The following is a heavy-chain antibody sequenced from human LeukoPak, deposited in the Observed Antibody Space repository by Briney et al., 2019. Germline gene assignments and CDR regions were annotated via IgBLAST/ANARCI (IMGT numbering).Heavy chain of an antibody. CDR3: TRGDGVKASFGTGSWYFDL. Sequence: GSLRLSRAASGFTFSDYYMSWIRQPPGKGLEWIAEINHSGTTNYNPSLESRVAMSVDTSKNQFSLRLNSVTAADMAVYYCTRGDGVKASFGTGSWYFDLWGRGTLVTVSA. CDR2: INHSGTT. D-gene: IGHD2-21*01. CDR1: GFTFSDYY. J-gene: IGHJ2*01. V-gene: IGHV4-34*01.